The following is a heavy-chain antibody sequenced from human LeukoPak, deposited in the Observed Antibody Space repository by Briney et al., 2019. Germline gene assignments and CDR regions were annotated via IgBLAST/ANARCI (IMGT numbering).Heavy chain of an antibody. CDR2: INAGNGNT. Sequence: ASVKVSCKASGYTFTSYAMHWVRQAPGQRLEWMGWINAGNGNTKYSQKFQGRVTITRDTSASTAYMELSSLRSEDTAVYYCASTSGPYCSGGSCYPSYWYFDLWGRGTLVTVSS. D-gene: IGHD2-15*01. J-gene: IGHJ2*01. CDR3: ASTSGPYCSGGSCYPSYWYFDL. CDR1: GYTFTSYA. V-gene: IGHV1-3*01.